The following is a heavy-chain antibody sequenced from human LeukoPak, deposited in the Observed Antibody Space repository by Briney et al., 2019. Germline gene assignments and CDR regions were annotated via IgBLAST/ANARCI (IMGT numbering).Heavy chain of an antibody. CDR3: AKAASSWSFDY. J-gene: IGHJ4*02. Sequence: SCKVSGYTLTELSMHWVRQAPGKGLEWVAIISYDGSNEYYADSVKGRFTISRDNSKNTLYLQMNSLRAEDTAVYYCAKAASSWSFDYWGQGTLVAVSS. CDR1: GYTLTELS. V-gene: IGHV3-30*04. CDR2: ISYDGSNE. D-gene: IGHD6-13*01.